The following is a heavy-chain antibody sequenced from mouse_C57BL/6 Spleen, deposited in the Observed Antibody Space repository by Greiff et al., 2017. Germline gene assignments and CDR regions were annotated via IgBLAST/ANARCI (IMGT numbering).Heavy chain of an antibody. J-gene: IGHJ2*01. Sequence: EVKLVESGGGLVQPGGSMKLSCVASGFTFSNYWMNWVRQSPEKGLEWVAQIRLKSDNYATHYAESVKGRFTISRDASKSSVYLQMNNLRAEDTGNYYCTYTIYYDEVDYWGQGTTLTVSS. CDR3: TYTIYYDEVDY. D-gene: IGHD1-1*01. V-gene: IGHV6-3*01. CDR2: IRLKSDNYAT. CDR1: GFTFSNYW.